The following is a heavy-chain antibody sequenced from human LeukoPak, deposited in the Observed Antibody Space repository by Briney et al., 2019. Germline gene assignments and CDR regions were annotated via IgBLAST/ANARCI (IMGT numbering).Heavy chain of an antibody. Sequence: PGRSLRLSCAASGFTFSSYAMHWVRQAPGKGLEWVAVISYDGSNKYYADSVKGRFTISRDNSKNTLYLQMNSLRAGDTAVYYCARDPSDAFYYYYGMDVWGQGTTVTVSS. CDR1: GFTFSSYA. D-gene: IGHD2-2*01. V-gene: IGHV3-30-3*01. CDR2: ISYDGSNK. J-gene: IGHJ6*02. CDR3: ARDPSDAFYYYYGMDV.